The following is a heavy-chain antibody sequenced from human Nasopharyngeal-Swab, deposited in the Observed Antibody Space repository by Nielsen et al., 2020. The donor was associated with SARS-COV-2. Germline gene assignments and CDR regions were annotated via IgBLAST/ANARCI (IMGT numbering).Heavy chain of an antibody. CDR1: GDRCTSYW. Sequence: GESLKISCKGSGDRCTSYWIGWVRQMPGKGLEWMGIIYPGDSETRYSPSFQGQVTISADKSISTAYLQWSSLKASDTAVYYCARPLWSYADHFDYWGQGTLVTVSS. CDR2: IYPGDSET. D-gene: IGHD1-26*01. CDR3: ARPLWSYADHFDY. J-gene: IGHJ4*02. V-gene: IGHV5-51*01.